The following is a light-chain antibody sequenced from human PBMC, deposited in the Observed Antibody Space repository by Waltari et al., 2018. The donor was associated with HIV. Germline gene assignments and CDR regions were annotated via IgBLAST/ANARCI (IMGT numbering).Light chain of an antibody. J-gene: IGLJ3*02. CDR1: TSDVGGYNY. CDR2: EVS. CDR3: NSYTSMSHLV. V-gene: IGLV2-14*01. Sequence: QSALTQPASVSGSPGQSITISCTGTTSDVGGYNYVSWYQHHPGKAPKLIIYEVSNRPPDISSRFSASKSGNTASLTISGLQAEDEADYYCNSYTSMSHLVFGGGTKLTV.